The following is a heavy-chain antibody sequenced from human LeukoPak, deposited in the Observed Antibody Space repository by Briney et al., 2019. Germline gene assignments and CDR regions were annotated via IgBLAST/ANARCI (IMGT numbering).Heavy chain of an antibody. V-gene: IGHV3-53*01. J-gene: IGHJ4*02. CDR2: IYSGGST. CDR3: TEDLMTGFSSGWYLAY. Sequence: PSETLSLTCTVSGGSISSGSYYWGWVRQAPGKGLEWVSVIYSGGSTYYADSVKGRFTISRDNSKNTLYLQMNSLRPDDSALYYCTEDLMTGFSSGWYLAYWGQGTLVTVSS. D-gene: IGHD6-19*01. CDR1: GGSISSGSYY.